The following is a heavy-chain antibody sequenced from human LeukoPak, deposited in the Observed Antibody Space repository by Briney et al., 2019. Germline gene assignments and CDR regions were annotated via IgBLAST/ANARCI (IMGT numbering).Heavy chain of an antibody. CDR3: ARVVLERRGGYYYYGMDV. J-gene: IGHJ6*02. V-gene: IGHV6-1*01. CDR1: GDSVSSNSAA. CDR2: TYHRSKWYN. D-gene: IGHD1-1*01. Sequence: SQTLSLTCAISGDSVSSNSAAWNWIRQSPSRGLEWLGRTYHRSKWYNDYAVSVKSRITINPDTSKNQFSLQLNSVAPEDTAVYYCARVVLERRGGYYYYGMDVWGQGTTVTVSS.